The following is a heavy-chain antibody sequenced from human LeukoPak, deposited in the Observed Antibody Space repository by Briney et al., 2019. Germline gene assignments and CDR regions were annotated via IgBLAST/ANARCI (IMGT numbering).Heavy chain of an antibody. J-gene: IGHJ6*02. Sequence: GASVKVSCKASGYTFTGYYMHWVRQAPGQGLEWMGWINPNSGGTNYAQKFQGWVTMTRDTSISTAYMELSRLRSDDTAVYYCARERCSSTSCYGGSYYGMDVWGQGTTVTVSS. CDR2: INPNSGGT. CDR3: ARERCSSTSCYGGSYYGMDV. CDR1: GYTFTGYY. V-gene: IGHV1-2*04. D-gene: IGHD2-2*01.